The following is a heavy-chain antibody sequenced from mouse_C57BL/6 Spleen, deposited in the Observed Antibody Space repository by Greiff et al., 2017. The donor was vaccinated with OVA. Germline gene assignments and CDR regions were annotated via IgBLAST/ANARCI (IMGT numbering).Heavy chain of an antibody. V-gene: IGHV5-12*01. D-gene: IGHD1-1*01. J-gene: IGHJ3*01. CDR1: GFTFSDYY. CDR3: ARRDYGSSSWFAY. Sequence: EVQGVESGGGLVQPGGSLKLSCAASGFTFSDYYMYWVRQTPEKRLEWVAYISNGGGSTYYPDTVKGRFTISRDNAKNTLYLQMSRLKSEDTAMYYGARRDYGSSSWFAYWGQGTLVTVSA. CDR2: ISNGGGST.